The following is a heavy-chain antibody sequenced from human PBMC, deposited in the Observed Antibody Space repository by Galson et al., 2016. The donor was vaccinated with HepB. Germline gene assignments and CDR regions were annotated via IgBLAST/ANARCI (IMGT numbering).Heavy chain of an antibody. V-gene: IGHV3-43*01. D-gene: IGHD4-23*01. J-gene: IGHJ4*02. Sequence: SLRLSCAASGFTFGTYTMHWIRQAPGEGLQWVSLITGDRANAYYADSVKGRFTISRDNRKNSLYLHMNSLRTEATALYYCAKGHGGYSGFDYWGQGTLVTVSS. CDR3: AKGHGGYSGFDY. CDR2: ITGDRANA. CDR1: GFTFGTYT.